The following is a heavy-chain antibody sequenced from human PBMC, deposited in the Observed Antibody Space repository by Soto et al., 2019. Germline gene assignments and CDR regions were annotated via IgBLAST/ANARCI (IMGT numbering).Heavy chain of an antibody. CDR2: IYYSGSP. CDR1: GTSIVSSY. Sequence: SETLSLTCTIYGTSIVSSYCILIRMPACKGVEWMWYIYYSGSPNYNPSLYSRVTISVDTSKNQFSLKLSFVTAADTAGYYCARRYGGNLDYWGQGTLVTVS. CDR3: ARRYGGNLDY. D-gene: IGHD4-17*01. J-gene: IGHJ4*02. V-gene: IGHV4-59*08.